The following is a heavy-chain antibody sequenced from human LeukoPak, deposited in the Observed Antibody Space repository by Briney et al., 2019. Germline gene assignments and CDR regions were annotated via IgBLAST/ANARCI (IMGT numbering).Heavy chain of an antibody. V-gene: IGHV4-59*01. CDR3: ARADDPRGPYNWFDP. D-gene: IGHD1-1*01. Sequence: PSEPLSLTCTVSGGSISSLYWRWIRQPPGKGRGWIGYIYYSGSTHYNPSLKSRVTISVDTSKNQFSLKLSSVTAADTAVYYCARADDPRGPYNWFDPWGQGTLVTVSS. CDR2: IYYSGST. J-gene: IGHJ5*02. CDR1: GGSISSLY.